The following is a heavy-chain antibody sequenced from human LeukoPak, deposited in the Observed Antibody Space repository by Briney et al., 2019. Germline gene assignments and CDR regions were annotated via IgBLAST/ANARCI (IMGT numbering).Heavy chain of an antibody. V-gene: IGHV3-64D*06. D-gene: IGHD3-10*01. CDR1: GFTFSSYA. CDR3: VKGHYYGTGASYFDY. CDR2: ISSDGGGT. J-gene: IGHJ4*02. Sequence: GGSLKLSCAASGFTFSSYAMHWVRQAPGKGLEHVSAISSDGGGTYYADSVKGRFTISRDNSKNTLYLQMGSLRAEDTAVYYCVKGHYYGTGASYFDYWGQGTLVTVSS.